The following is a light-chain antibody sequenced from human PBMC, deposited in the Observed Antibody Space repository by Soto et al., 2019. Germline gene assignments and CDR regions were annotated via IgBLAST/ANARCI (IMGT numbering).Light chain of an antibody. CDR2: DVT. CDR3: CSYAGTYTFYV. V-gene: IGLV2-11*01. J-gene: IGLJ1*01. CDR1: SSDVGGYYY. Sequence: QSALTQPRSVSGSPGQSVTISCTVTSSDVGGYYYISWYQHHPGKAPKLMIYDVTKRPSGVPDRFSGSKSGITASLTISGLQAVDEADYYCCSYAGTYTFYVFGSGTKVTAL.